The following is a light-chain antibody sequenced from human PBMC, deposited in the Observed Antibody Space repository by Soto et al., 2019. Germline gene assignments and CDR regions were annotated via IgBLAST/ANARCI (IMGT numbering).Light chain of an antibody. CDR2: EAS. J-gene: IGKJ4*01. CDR1: QSISTW. CDR3: QQYNTCPLT. V-gene: IGKV1-5*03. Sequence: DIQLTQSPSTLSASVGDRVTITCRAIQSISTWLAWYQQKPGKAPKILIYEASSLEGGVPSRFSGSGSGKEFTITVSSLQPDDLATYYCQQYNTCPLTFGGGTKVEIK.